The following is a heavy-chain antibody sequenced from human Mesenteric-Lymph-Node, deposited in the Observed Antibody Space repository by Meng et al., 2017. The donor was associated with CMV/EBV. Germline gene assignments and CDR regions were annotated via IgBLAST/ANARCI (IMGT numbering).Heavy chain of an antibody. Sequence: ASVKVSCKTSGYTFIDYYIHWVRHAPGEGLEWMAWINPKTGGTHSAQKFQGRVTMTRDTSVSTVYMELTSLKFDDTAVFYCARGGRIVGATDYWGQGTQVTV. J-gene: IGHJ4*02. CDR2: INPKTGGT. CDR1: GYTFIDYY. D-gene: IGHD1-26*01. V-gene: IGHV1-2*02. CDR3: ARGGRIVGATDY.